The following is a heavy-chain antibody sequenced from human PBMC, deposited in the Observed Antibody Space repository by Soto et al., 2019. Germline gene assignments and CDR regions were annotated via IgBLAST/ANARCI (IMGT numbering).Heavy chain of an antibody. CDR3: GRGGGVGVAGSAAFDM. V-gene: IGHV1-2*02. CDR1: GYPVTAYY. CDR2: INPATGAA. Sequence: QLHLVQSGAVVKKPGASVTVSCSASGYPVTAYYMHWVRQAPGRGLEWMGGINPATGAAKYTQTFPGRVTMTRGPAKSSGVSELSGLNSGDTAGFFFGRGGGVGVAGSAAFDMWGQGTLVTVSS. J-gene: IGHJ3*02. D-gene: IGHD3-3*01.